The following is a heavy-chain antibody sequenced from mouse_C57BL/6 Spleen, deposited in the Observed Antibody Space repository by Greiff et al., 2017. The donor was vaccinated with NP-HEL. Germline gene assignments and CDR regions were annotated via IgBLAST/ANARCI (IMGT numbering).Heavy chain of an antibody. D-gene: IGHD1-1*01. J-gene: IGHJ2*01. CDR2: IHPNSGST. CDR3: APTQEDYYGSSSFHD. V-gene: IGHV1-64*01. CDR1: GYTFTSYW. Sequence: QVQLQQPGAELVKPGASVKLSCKASGYTFTSYWMHWVKQRPGQGLEWIGMIHPNSGSTNYNEKFKSKATLTVDKSSSTAYMQLSSLTSEDSAVYDCAPTQEDYYGSSSFHDWGQGTTLTVSS.